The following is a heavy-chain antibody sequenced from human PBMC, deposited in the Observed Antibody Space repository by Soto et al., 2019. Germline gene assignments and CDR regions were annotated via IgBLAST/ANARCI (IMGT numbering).Heavy chain of an antibody. CDR1: GFTVSSNY. V-gene: IGHV3-53*04. CDR2: IYSGGST. D-gene: IGHD4-17*01. J-gene: IGHJ3*02. CDR3: ARGDYFAFDI. Sequence: GGSLRLSCAASGFTVSSNYMSWVRQAPGKGLEWVSVIYSGGSTYYADSVKGRFTISRHNSKNTLYLQMSSLRAEDTAVYYCARGDYFAFDIWGQGTMVTVSS.